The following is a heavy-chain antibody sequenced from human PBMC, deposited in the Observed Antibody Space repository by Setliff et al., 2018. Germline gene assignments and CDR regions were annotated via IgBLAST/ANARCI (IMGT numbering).Heavy chain of an antibody. D-gene: IGHD3-22*01. Sequence: GGSLRLSCVASGFTFSNYGMHWVRQAPGKGLEWVALIWNDGSSKFYGDSVKGRFTISRDNSKNTLYLQMDSLIAEDTAVYYCVRVLDYYASNGYSVDAFDVWGQGTMVTVSS. J-gene: IGHJ3*01. CDR3: VRVLDYYASNGYSVDAFDV. CDR1: GFTFSNYG. V-gene: IGHV3-33*01. CDR2: IWNDGSSK.